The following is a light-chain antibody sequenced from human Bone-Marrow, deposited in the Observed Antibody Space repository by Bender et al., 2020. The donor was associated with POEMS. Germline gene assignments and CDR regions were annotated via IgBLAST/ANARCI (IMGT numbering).Light chain of an antibody. CDR3: SSWDDSLSGWV. CDR1: RSNIGSGA. CDR2: SNY. J-gene: IGLJ3*02. Sequence: QSVLTQPPSASGTPGQTVTISCSGSRSNIGSGAVSWYRQLPGAAPRLVVYSNYQRPSGVPARFSGSKSGTSASLAISDIQSEDEGDYYCSSWDDSLSGWVFGGGTKLTVL. V-gene: IGLV1-44*01.